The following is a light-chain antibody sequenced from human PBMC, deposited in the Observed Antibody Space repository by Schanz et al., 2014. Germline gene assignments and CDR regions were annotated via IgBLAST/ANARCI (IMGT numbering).Light chain of an antibody. CDR1: SSDVGGYNY. CDR3: YSYAGSNTLV. V-gene: IGLV2-11*01. J-gene: IGLJ3*02. Sequence: QSALTQPRSVSGSPGQSVTISCTGTSSDVGGYNYVSWYQQHPGKAPKLLIFGGSQRPSGVSNRFSGSKSGNTASLTISDLQAEDEADYYCYSYAGSNTLVFGGGTKLTVL. CDR2: GGS.